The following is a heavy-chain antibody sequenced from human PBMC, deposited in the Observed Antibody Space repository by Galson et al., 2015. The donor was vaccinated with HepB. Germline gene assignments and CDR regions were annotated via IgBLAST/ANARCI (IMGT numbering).Heavy chain of an antibody. CDR1: GFAFGAYA. CDR3: ATVGWVMTPGFDV. CDR2: ASHDETKK. Sequence: SLRLSCAASGFAFGAYAMHWVRQTPVKGLECVAYASHDETKKHYAGSVQGRFTVSRDNPKDTLFLQMNSLRSDDTALYYCATVGWVMTPGFDVWGRGAMVTVSS. J-gene: IGHJ3*01. V-gene: IGHV3-30*06. D-gene: IGHD2-21*02.